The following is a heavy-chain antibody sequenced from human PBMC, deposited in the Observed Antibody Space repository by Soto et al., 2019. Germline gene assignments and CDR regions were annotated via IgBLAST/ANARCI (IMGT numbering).Heavy chain of an antibody. CDR3: ARDNAYYYGMDV. D-gene: IGHD2-8*01. CDR1: GFTFSSYG. V-gene: IGHV3-33*01. Sequence: QVQLVESGGGVVQPGRSLRLSCAASGFTFSSYGMHWVRQAPGKGLEWVAVIWYDGSNKYYADSVKGRFTISRDNSKNPLYLQMNSLRAEDTAVYYCARDNAYYYGMDVWGQGTTVTVSS. CDR2: IWYDGSNK. J-gene: IGHJ6*02.